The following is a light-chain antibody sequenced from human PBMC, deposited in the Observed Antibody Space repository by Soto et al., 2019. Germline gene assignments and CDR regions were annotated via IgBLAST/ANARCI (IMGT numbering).Light chain of an antibody. V-gene: IGKV3-20*01. Sequence: EIVLTQSPGTLSLSPGERATLSCRASQSVSSSYLAWYQQKPGQAPRLLIYGASSSATGIPDRFSGSGSGPDFTLTISSLEPEDFAVYYCQQYGSSPPITFGQGTRLEIK. J-gene: IGKJ5*01. CDR3: QQYGSSPPIT. CDR2: GAS. CDR1: QSVSSSY.